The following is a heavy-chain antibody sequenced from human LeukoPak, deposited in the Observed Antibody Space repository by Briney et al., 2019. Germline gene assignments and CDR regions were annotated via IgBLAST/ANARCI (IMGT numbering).Heavy chain of an antibody. CDR3: TRGSIFADY. D-gene: IGHD3-3*01. CDR2: IYTSGST. Sequence: SETLSLTCTVSGGSLISGSYYWSWLRQPAGKGLEWIGRIYTSGSTNYNPSLKSRVTISGDASKNQFSLKLSSVTAADTAVYYCTRGSIFADYWGQGTLVTVSS. V-gene: IGHV4-61*02. CDR1: GGSLISGSYY. J-gene: IGHJ4*02.